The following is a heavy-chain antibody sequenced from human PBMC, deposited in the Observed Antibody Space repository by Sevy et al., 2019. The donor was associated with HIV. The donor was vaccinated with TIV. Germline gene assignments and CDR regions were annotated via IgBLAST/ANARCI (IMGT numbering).Heavy chain of an antibody. CDR1: GFIFSSYA. V-gene: IGHV3-23*01. J-gene: IGHJ1*01. Sequence: GGSLRLSCAASGFIFSSYAMTWVRQAPGKGLEWVSSISGSGDSPYCADSVKGRFTISRDNSKSTLFLQMSSLRAEDAAIYYCAHRLAYSSGWSFQHWGQGTLVTVSS. D-gene: IGHD6-19*01. CDR3: AHRLAYSSGWSFQH. CDR2: ISGSGDSP.